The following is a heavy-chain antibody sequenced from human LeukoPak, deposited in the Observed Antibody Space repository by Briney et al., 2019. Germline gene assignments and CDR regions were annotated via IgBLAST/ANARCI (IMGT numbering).Heavy chain of an antibody. J-gene: IGHJ4*02. CDR2: MNPNSGNT. CDR1: GYTFTSYD. V-gene: IGHV1-8*03. D-gene: IGHD5-24*01. CDR3: ARSSRDGYNQYPGYFDY. Sequence: GASVKVSCKASGYTFTSYDINWVRQATGQGLEWMGWMNPNSGNTGYAQKFQGRVTITADESTSTAYMDLSSLRSEDTAVYYCARSSRDGYNQYPGYFDYWGQGTLVTVSS.